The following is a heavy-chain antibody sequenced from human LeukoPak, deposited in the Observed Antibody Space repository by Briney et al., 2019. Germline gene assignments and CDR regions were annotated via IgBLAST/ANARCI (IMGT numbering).Heavy chain of an antibody. CDR2: INSDGSGT. J-gene: IGHJ4*02. V-gene: IGHV3-74*01. CDR3: SRSLADYFDSSGYFAY. CDR1: GFTFSTYW. Sequence: PGGSLRLSCAASGFTFSTYWMHWVRQAPGKGLVWVSRINSDGSGTSYADSVKGRFTISRDNAKNTPYLQMNSLRAEDTAVYYCSRSLADYFDSSGYFAYWGQGTLVTVSS. D-gene: IGHD3-22*01.